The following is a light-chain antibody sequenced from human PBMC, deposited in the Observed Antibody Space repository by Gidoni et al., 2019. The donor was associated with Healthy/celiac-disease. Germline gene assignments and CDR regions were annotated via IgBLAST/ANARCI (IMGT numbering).Light chain of an antibody. CDR2: WAS. J-gene: IGKJ1*01. Sequence: IVMSHSPDSLALSLGERATINCKSSQSVLYSSNNKNYLAWYQQNPGQHPKLLIYWASTRESGVPDRFSGSGSGTDFTLTISSLQAEDVAVYYCQQYYSIPQTFGQGTKVEIK. V-gene: IGKV4-1*01. CDR3: QQYYSIPQT. CDR1: QSVLYSSNNKNY.